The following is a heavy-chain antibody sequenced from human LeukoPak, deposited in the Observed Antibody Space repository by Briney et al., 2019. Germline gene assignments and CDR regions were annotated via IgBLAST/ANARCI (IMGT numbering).Heavy chain of an antibody. CDR1: GGSISSYY. CDR2: IYYSGST. J-gene: IGHJ4*02. Sequence: SETLSLTCTVSGGSISSYYWSWIRQPSGKGLEWIGYIYYSGSTNYNPSLKSRVTISVDTSKNQFSLKLSSVTAADTAVYYCARQGSGYYQPFDYWGQGTLVTVSS. D-gene: IGHD3-22*01. CDR3: ARQGSGYYQPFDY. V-gene: IGHV4-59*08.